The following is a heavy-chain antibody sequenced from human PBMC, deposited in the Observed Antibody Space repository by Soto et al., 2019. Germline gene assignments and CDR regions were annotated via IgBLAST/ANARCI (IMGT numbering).Heavy chain of an antibody. D-gene: IGHD3-10*01. Sequence: QLQLQESGPGLVKPSETLSLTCTVSGGSISSSSYYWGWIRQPPGKGLEWIGSIYYSGSTYYNPSIKSRVTISVDTSKNQFSLKLSSVTAADTAVYYCARHRGPRVRGVISNWFDPWGQGTLVTVSS. CDR2: IYYSGST. J-gene: IGHJ5*02. CDR1: GGSISSSSYY. CDR3: ARHRGPRVRGVISNWFDP. V-gene: IGHV4-39*01.